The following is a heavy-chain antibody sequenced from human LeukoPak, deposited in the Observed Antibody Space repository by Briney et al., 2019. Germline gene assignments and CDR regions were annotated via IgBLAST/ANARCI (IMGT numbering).Heavy chain of an antibody. CDR1: GYTSTSYG. D-gene: IGHD4-17*01. V-gene: IGHV1-18*01. CDR2: ISAYNGNT. J-gene: IGHJ6*02. Sequence: ASVKVSCKASGYTSTSYGISWVRQAPGQGLEWMGWISAYNGNTNYAQKLQGRVTMTTDTSTSTAYMELRSLRSDDTAVYYCARVYGDYNFYYYGMDVWGQGTTVTVSS. CDR3: ARVYGDYNFYYYGMDV.